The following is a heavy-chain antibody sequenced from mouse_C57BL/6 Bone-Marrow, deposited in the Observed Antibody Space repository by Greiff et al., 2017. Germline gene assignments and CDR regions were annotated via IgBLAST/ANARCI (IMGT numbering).Heavy chain of an antibody. CDR3: ARWGWSYYAMDY. D-gene: IGHD2-3*01. CDR2: IFPGSGST. V-gene: IGHV1-75*01. J-gene: IGHJ4*01. CDR1: GYTFTDYY. Sequence: VQLQQSGPELVKPGASVKISCKASGYTFTDYYINWVKQRPGQGLEWIGWIFPGSGSTYYNEKFKGKATLTVDKSSSTAYMELRSLTSEDSAVYFCARWGWSYYAMDYWGQGTSVTVSS.